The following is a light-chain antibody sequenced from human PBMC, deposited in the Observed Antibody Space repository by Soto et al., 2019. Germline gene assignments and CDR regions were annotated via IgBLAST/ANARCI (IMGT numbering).Light chain of an antibody. CDR3: QQYGSSPWT. CDR2: GAS. CDR1: QSVSSSY. Sequence: EIVLTQSPGTLSLSPGERATLSCRASQSVSSSYLAWYQQKPGQAPRPLIYGASSRAIGIPDRFSGSRSGTDFTLTISRLEPEDFAVYYCQQYGSSPWTFGLGTKVEIK. V-gene: IGKV3-20*01. J-gene: IGKJ1*01.